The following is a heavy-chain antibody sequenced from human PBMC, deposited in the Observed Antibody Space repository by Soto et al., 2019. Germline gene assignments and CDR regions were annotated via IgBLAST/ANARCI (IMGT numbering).Heavy chain of an antibody. J-gene: IGHJ4*02. CDR1: GFTFSSYG. CDR3: ARGDLYDILTGPY. Sequence: PGGSLRLSCAASGFTFSSYGMHWVRQAPGKGLEWVAVIWYDGSNKYYADSVKGRFTISRDNSKNTLYLQMNSLRAEDTAVYYCARGDLYDILTGPYWGQGTLVTVSS. CDR2: IWYDGSNK. D-gene: IGHD3-9*01. V-gene: IGHV3-33*01.